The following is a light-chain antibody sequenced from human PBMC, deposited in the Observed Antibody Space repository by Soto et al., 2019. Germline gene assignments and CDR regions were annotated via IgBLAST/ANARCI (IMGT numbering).Light chain of an antibody. Sequence: QSVLTQPTSVSGSPGQSITISCTGNHNDIGTYDYVSWYQQHPGRAPRLLIHGVTTRPSGVPDRFSGSKSGYTASLTVSGLQTEDEAFYYCSSSAGIYHYLVFGGGTKLTVL. CDR2: GVT. CDR1: HNDIGTYDY. V-gene: IGLV2-8*01. CDR3: SSSAGIYHYLV. J-gene: IGLJ3*02.